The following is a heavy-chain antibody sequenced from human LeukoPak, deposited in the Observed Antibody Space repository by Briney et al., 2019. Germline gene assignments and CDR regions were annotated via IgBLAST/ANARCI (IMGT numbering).Heavy chain of an antibody. CDR2: INHSGST. Sequence: PPETLSLTCAVYGGSFSGYYWSWIRQPPGKGLEWIGEINHSGSTNYNPSLKSRVTISVDTSKNQFSLKLSSVTAADTAVYYCARTNIVVVPAAMPLDYWGQGTLATVSS. CDR1: GGSFSGYY. V-gene: IGHV4-34*01. D-gene: IGHD2-2*01. J-gene: IGHJ4*02. CDR3: ARTNIVVVPAAMPLDY.